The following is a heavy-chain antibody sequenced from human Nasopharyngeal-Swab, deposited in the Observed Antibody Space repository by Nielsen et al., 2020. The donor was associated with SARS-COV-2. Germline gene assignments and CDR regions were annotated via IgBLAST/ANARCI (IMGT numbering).Heavy chain of an antibody. J-gene: IGHJ4*02. D-gene: IGHD6-19*01. CDR2: IVPLLDTT. V-gene: IGHV1-69*08. Sequence: SVKVSCKASGGTFNSYSISWVRQAPGQGLEWMGGIVPLLDTTNYAQKFQDRVSITADKSTSTVYMELSSLTSEDTAVYFCSMRPRFYSSGWYGLDYWGQGTLVTVSS. CDR3: SMRPRFYSSGWYGLDY. CDR1: GGTFNSYS.